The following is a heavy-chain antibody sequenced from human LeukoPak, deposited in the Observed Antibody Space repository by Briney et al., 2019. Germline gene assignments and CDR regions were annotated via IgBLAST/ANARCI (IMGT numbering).Heavy chain of an antibody. Sequence: SETLSLTCTVSGGSISSYYWSWIRQPPGKGLEWIGYIYYSGSTNYNPSLKSRVTISVDTSKNQFSLKLSSVTAADTAVYYCARAGGAAGRSYYYYYMDVWGKGTTVTISS. CDR3: ARAGGAAGRSYYYYYMDV. CDR2: IYYSGST. D-gene: IGHD6-13*01. CDR1: GGSISSYY. V-gene: IGHV4-59*01. J-gene: IGHJ6*03.